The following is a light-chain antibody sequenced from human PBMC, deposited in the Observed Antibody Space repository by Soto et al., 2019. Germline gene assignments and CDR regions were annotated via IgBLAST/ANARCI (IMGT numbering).Light chain of an antibody. CDR3: QQLNSYPLT. J-gene: IGKJ3*01. CDR2: AAS. Sequence: DLQLTQSPSFLSASVGDRVTITCRASQGISSYLAWYQQNPGKAPTLLIYAASTLQSGVPSRFSGSGSGTAFSLTLSSLEPEDFATYYCQQLNSYPLTFGPGTKVDIK. CDR1: QGISSY. V-gene: IGKV1-9*01.